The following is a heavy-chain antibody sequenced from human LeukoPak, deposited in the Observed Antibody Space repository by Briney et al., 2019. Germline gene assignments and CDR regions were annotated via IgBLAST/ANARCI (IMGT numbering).Heavy chain of an antibody. CDR1: GASISSSSYY. V-gene: IGHV4-39*01. Sequence: SETLSLTCTVSGASISSSSYYWGWIRQPPGKGLEWIGSIYYSGSTYYYPSLKSRVTISVDTSKNQFSLKLSSVTAADRAVYYCAMYYYDSSGYHYEGAFDIWGQGTMVTASS. CDR3: AMYYYDSSGYHYEGAFDI. D-gene: IGHD3-22*01. J-gene: IGHJ3*02. CDR2: IYYSGST.